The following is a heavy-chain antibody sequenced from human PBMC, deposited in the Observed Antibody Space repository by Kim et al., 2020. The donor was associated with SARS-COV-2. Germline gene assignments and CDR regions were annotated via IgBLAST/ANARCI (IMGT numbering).Heavy chain of an antibody. CDR2: ISSSGRYI. J-gene: IGHJ5*02. CDR1: GFRFGDYT. CDR3: ARGFYDFVLGRSPYGP. V-gene: IGHV3-21*01. Sequence: GGSLRLSCAVFGFRFGDYTMNWVRQAPGKGLEWVSSISSSGRYIHYADSVKGRFTISRDNAQSSLYVQMDSLRAEDTGVYYCARGFYDFVLGRSPYGPWG. D-gene: IGHD3-16*01.